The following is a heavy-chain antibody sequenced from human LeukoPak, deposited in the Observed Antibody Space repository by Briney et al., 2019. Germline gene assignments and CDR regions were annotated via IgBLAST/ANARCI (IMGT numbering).Heavy chain of an antibody. CDR1: GGSFSGYY. V-gene: IGHV4-34*01. D-gene: IGHD3-9*01. Sequence: SETLSLTCAVYGGSFSGYYLTWIRQPPGKGLEWIGEIHPSGRTNYSPSLESRVTISVDRSKNQFSLKLSSVTAADTAVYYCARAPPYYDILTGSRGMDVWGQGTTVTVSS. CDR2: IHPSGRT. CDR3: ARAPPYYDILTGSRGMDV. J-gene: IGHJ6*02.